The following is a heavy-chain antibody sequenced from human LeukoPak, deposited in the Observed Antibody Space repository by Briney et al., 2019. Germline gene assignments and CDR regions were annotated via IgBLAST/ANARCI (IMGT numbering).Heavy chain of an antibody. Sequence: GGSLRLSCAASGFTFSNYGMHWVRQAPGKGLEWVAFIRYDGSNEYYADSVKGRFTISRDNSKNTLYLQMNSLRAEDTAVYYCAKDLAGRNYYYYYMDVWGKGTTVTISS. CDR1: GFTFSNYG. CDR2: IRYDGSNE. D-gene: IGHD6-13*01. V-gene: IGHV3-30*02. J-gene: IGHJ6*03. CDR3: AKDLAGRNYYYYYMDV.